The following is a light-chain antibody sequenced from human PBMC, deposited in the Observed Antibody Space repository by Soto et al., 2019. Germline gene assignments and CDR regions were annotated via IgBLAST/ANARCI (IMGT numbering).Light chain of an antibody. CDR2: SNH. Sequence: QSVLTQAPSASGTPGQRVTLSCSGSSSNIGSNTVSWYQQFPGTAPKLLIYSNHQRPSGVPDRFSGSKSGTSASLAIGGLQAEEEADYYCAAWDDSLNGGVFGGGTKLTVL. CDR1: SSNIGSNT. V-gene: IGLV1-44*01. J-gene: IGLJ3*02. CDR3: AAWDDSLNGGV.